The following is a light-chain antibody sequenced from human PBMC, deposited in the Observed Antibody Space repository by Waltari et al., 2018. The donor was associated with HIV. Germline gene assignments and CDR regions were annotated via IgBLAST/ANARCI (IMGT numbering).Light chain of an antibody. CDR1: SPNIGAGYD. V-gene: IGLV1-40*01. CDR3: QAYDNSLSGFVV. Sequence: QSVLTQPPSASGAPGQRVTIPFTGSSPNIGAGYDVHRYQQLPGTAPKLPIYGNSNRPAGFPDRLSGSKSGTSASLAITGLQAEDEADYYCQAYDNSLSGFVVFGGGTKLTGL. CDR2: GNS. J-gene: IGLJ2*01.